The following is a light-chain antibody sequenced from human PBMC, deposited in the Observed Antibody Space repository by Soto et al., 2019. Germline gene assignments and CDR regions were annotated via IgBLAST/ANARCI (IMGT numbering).Light chain of an antibody. V-gene: IGKV3-20*01. Sequence: EIVLTQFPGTLSLSPGERATLSCRASQSVGSNYLAWYQQRPGQPPNLLIFGASHRAPDIPDRFSGSGSGTDFTLTISRLETEDFAVYYCQQYGGSVQTFGQGTKVEIK. CDR2: GAS. CDR1: QSVGSNY. J-gene: IGKJ1*01. CDR3: QQYGGSVQT.